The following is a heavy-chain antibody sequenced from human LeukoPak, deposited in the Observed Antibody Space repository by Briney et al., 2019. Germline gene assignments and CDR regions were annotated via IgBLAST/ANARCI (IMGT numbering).Heavy chain of an antibody. D-gene: IGHD3-22*01. Sequence: GGSLRPSCAASGFTFSSYAMSWVRQAPGKGLEWVSAISGSGGSTYYADSVKGRFTISRDNSKNTLYLQMNSLRAEDTAVYYCAKDFSWDSSSYYDYWGQGTLVTVSS. V-gene: IGHV3-23*01. CDR3: AKDFSWDSSSYYDY. CDR1: GFTFSSYA. J-gene: IGHJ4*02. CDR2: ISGSGGST.